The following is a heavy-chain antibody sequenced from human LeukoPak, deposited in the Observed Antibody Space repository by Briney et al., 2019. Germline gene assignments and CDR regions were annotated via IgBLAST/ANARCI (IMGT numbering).Heavy chain of an antibody. J-gene: IGHJ5*02. CDR1: GFTFSSNG. V-gene: IGHV3-30*18. CDR2: ISYDGSNK. Sequence: GGSLRLSCAASGFTFSSNGMHWVRQAPGKGLEWVAVISYDGSNKYYADSVKGRFTISRDNSKNTLYLQMNSLRAEDTAVYYCAKERLTYYDFWGGHHFDPWGQGTLVTVSS. D-gene: IGHD3-3*01. CDR3: AKERLTYYDFWGGHHFDP.